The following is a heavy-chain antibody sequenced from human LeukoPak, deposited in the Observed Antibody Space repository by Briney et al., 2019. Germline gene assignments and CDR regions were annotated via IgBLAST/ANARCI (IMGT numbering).Heavy chain of an antibody. CDR1: GFTFRSYG. V-gene: IGHV3-30*02. CDR3: ARDSGRWYYDSSGYYGLDY. D-gene: IGHD3-22*01. CDR2: LRYCDSKI. Sequence: GGSLRLSCAASGFTFRSYGLPWGRQAPGQGVGGGAFLRYCDSKIYYADSVKGRFTISRDNSKNTLYLQMNSLRAEDTAVYYCARDSGRWYYDSSGYYGLDYWGQGTLVTVSS. J-gene: IGHJ4*02.